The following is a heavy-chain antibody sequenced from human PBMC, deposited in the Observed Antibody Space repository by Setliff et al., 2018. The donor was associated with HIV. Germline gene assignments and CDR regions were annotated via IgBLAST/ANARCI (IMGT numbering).Heavy chain of an antibody. CDR3: ATSGFENWYSYYMDV. CDR2: ISASGTYI. J-gene: IGHJ6*03. CDR1: GLTFSSYT. V-gene: IGHV3-21*01. D-gene: IGHD5-12*01. Sequence: KPGGSLRLSCAASGLTFSSYTMNWVRQAPGKGLEWVSSISASGTYIFYADSVKDRFTASRDNAKNLLFLQMNSLRAEDAAVYFCATSGFENWYSYYMDVWGKGTLVTVSS.